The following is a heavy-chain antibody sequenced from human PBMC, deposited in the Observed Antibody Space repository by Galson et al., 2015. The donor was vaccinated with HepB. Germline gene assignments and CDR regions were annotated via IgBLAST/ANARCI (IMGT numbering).Heavy chain of an antibody. CDR3: ARSRFGLVTQDAFDI. Sequence: SLRLSCAASGFTFSSFTMNWVRQAPGKGLEWVSSISSSSRNIYYADSVKGRFTISRDNAKNSLHLQMDSLRVEDTAVYYCARSRFGLVTQDAFDIWGQGTLVNVSS. V-gene: IGHV3-21*01. D-gene: IGHD3/OR15-3a*01. J-gene: IGHJ3*02. CDR1: GFTFSSFT. CDR2: ISSSSRNI.